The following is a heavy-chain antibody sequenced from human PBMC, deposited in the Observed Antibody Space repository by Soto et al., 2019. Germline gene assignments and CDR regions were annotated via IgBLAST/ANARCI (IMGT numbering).Heavy chain of an antibody. Sequence: SETLSLTCTVSGGSISSSSYYWGWIRQPPGKGLEWIGSIYYSGSTYYNPSLKSRVTISVDTSKNQFSLKLSSVTAADTAVYYCAREELVIAPFEYWGQGTLVTVSS. J-gene: IGHJ4*02. D-gene: IGHD3-10*01. CDR2: IYYSGST. V-gene: IGHV4-39*01. CDR1: GGSISSSSYY. CDR3: AREELVIAPFEY.